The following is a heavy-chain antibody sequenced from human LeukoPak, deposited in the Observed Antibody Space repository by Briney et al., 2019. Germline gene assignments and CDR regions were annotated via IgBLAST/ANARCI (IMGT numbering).Heavy chain of an antibody. D-gene: IGHD2-2*02. V-gene: IGHV1-69*06. J-gene: IGHJ6*04. CDR3: AREADIVVVPAAIKYYYYYGMDV. Sequence: SVKVSCKASGGTFSSYANSWVRQAPGQGLEWMGGIIPIFGTANYAQKFQGRVTITADKSTSTAYMELSSLRSEDTAVYYCAREADIVVVPAAIKYYYYYGMDVWGKGTTVTVSS. CDR2: IIPIFGTA. CDR1: GGTFSSYA.